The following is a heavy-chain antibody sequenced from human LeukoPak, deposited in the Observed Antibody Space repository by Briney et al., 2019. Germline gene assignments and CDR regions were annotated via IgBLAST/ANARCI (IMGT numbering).Heavy chain of an antibody. D-gene: IGHD6-13*01. J-gene: IGHJ4*02. Sequence: GGSLRLSCAASGFTFADYAMHWVRQAPGRGLEWVSGISWNSGTIGYADSVKGRFTISRDNAKNSLYLQMNSLRAEDTALYYCAKDIWQQLALFDYWGQGTLVTVSS. CDR1: GFTFADYA. CDR2: ISWNSGTI. V-gene: IGHV3-9*01. CDR3: AKDIWQQLALFDY.